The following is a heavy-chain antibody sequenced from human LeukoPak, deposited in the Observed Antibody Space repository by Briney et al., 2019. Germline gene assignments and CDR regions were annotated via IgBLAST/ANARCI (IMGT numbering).Heavy chain of an antibody. J-gene: IGHJ4*02. CDR3: VKATRGTTIYY. V-gene: IGHV3-66*01. CDR1: GFSVSENY. Sequence: PGGSLRLSCAASGFSVSENYMSLVRQAPGKGLEWVSVIYRGDATYYADSVKGRFTISRDSFENTVYLQMDSLRAEDTAVYYCVKATRGTTIYYWGQGTLVTVSS. CDR2: IYRGDAT. D-gene: IGHD5-24*01.